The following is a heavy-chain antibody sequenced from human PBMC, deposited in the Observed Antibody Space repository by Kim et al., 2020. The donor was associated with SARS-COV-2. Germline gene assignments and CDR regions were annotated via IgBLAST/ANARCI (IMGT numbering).Heavy chain of an antibody. CDR3: AREDYYDSSVSPFDY. V-gene: IGHV3-21*01. Sequence: DSVKCRFTISSDNAKNSLYLQMNSLRAEDTAVYYCAREDYYDSSVSPFDYWGQGTLVTVSS. D-gene: IGHD3-22*01. J-gene: IGHJ4*02.